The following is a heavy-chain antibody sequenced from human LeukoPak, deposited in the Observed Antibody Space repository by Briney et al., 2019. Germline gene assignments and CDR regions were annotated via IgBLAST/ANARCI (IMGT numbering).Heavy chain of an antibody. Sequence: GGSLRLSCAASGFTISFYWMSWVRQAPGKGLEWVANIDQVASEKNYVDSVKGRFTISRDNAKNSLYLQMNSVRAEDTAMYYCVRDGGYYGPDSWGQGALVSVSS. V-gene: IGHV3-7*04. CDR2: IDQVASEK. CDR1: GFTISFYW. J-gene: IGHJ4*02. CDR3: VRDGGYYGPDS. D-gene: IGHD3-10*01.